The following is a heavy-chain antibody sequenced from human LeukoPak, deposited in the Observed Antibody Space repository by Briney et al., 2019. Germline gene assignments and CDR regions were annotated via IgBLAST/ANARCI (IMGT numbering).Heavy chain of an antibody. D-gene: IGHD3-10*01. Sequence: PSETLSLTCAVYGGSFSGYYWSWIRQPPGKGLEWIGEINHSGSTNYNPSLESRVTISLDTSKTQFSLNLTSVTAADTAVYYCARMYYFGSGSLKDWGQGTLVTVS. CDR1: GGSFSGYY. CDR2: INHSGST. J-gene: IGHJ4*02. V-gene: IGHV4-34*01. CDR3: ARMYYFGSGSLKD.